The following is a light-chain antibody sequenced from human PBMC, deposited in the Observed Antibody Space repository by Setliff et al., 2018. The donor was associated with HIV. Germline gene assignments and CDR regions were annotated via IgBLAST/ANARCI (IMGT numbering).Light chain of an antibody. V-gene: IGLV7-46*01. CDR3: LLSYGGARV. Sequence: QAVVTQESSLTVSPGGTISLTCASSTGAVTSGHYPHWFQQKPGQVPRPLIYDATKRHSWTPSRFSGSLLRDKAALTLSNAQAEDEADYYCLLSYGGARVFGSGTKVTV. CDR2: DAT. J-gene: IGLJ1*01. CDR1: TGAVTSGHY.